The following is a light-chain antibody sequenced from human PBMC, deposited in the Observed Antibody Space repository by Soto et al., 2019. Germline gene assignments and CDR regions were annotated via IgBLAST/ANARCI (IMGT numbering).Light chain of an antibody. Sequence: QSVLTQPPSASGSPGQSVTISCAGTSSDVGGYNYVSWYQQYPGKVPKLMIYEVSERPSGVPDRFSGSKSGNTAFLTVSGPQAEDEADYYCLSYADTAYAFGTGTKVTVL. CDR1: SSDVGGYNY. V-gene: IGLV2-8*01. CDR2: EVS. CDR3: LSYADTAYA. J-gene: IGLJ1*01.